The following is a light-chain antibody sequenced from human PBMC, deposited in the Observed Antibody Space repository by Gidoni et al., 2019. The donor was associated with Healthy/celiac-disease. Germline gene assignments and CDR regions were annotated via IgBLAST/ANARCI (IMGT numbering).Light chain of an antibody. CDR2: AAS. CDR1: QSISSY. Sequence: DNQMTQSPSSLSASVGDRVTITCRASQSISSYLNWYQQKPGTAPKLLIYAASSLQSGVPSRCSGSGSGTDFTLTISSLQPEDFATYYCQQSYSTPWTFGRGTKVEIK. V-gene: IGKV1-39*01. CDR3: QQSYSTPWT. J-gene: IGKJ1*01.